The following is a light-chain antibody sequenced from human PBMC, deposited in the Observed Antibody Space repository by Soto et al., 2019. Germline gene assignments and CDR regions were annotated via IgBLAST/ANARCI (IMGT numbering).Light chain of an antibody. V-gene: IGKV3-15*01. CDR2: GAS. J-gene: IGKJ4*01. CDR1: QSVSSN. Sequence: EIVMTQSPATLSVSPGERATLSCRASQSVSSNLAWYQQKPSQAPRLLIFGASTRASGVPARFSGGGSGTEFTLTISSLQSEDFAVYYCQQYKNWPALTFGGGTKVDIK. CDR3: QQYKNWPALT.